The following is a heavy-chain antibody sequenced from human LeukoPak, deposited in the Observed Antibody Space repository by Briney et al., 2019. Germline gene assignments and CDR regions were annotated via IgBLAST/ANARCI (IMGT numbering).Heavy chain of an antibody. V-gene: IGHV4-34*01. CDR2: INHSGST. D-gene: IGHD4/OR15-4a*01. CDR3: ARKVPYYMDV. CDR1: GGSFSGYY. Sequence: SETLSLTCAVYGGSFSGYYWSWIRQPPGKGLEWIGEINHSGSTNYNPSLKSRVTISVDASKNQFSLKLSSVTAADTAVYYCARKVPYYMDVWGKGTTVTVSS. J-gene: IGHJ6*03.